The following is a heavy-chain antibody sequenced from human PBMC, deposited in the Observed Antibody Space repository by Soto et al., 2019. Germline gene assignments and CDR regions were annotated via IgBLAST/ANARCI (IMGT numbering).Heavy chain of an antibody. Sequence: VQLLESGGGLVQPGGSLRLSCAASGFTFSSYAMSWVRQAPGKGLEWVSAISGSGGSTYYADSVKGRFTISRDNSKNTLYLQMNSLRAEDTAVYYCAKPSRDYDILTGYVDYWGQGTLVTVSS. CDR2: ISGSGGST. V-gene: IGHV3-23*01. J-gene: IGHJ4*02. CDR1: GFTFSSYA. CDR3: AKPSRDYDILTGYVDY. D-gene: IGHD3-9*01.